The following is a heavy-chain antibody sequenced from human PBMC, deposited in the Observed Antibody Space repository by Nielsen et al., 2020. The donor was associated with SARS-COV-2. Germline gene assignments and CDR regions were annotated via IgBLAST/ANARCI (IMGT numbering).Heavy chain of an antibody. CDR1: GNTFTDYY. V-gene: IGHV1-2*06. CDR3: ARDLFSRVAGTFDY. Sequence: ASVKVSCKASGNTFTDYYMHWVRQAPGQGLEWMGQINPNSGVTRYSQNFRGRVAMTRDTSSSTAYMELSRLRSDDTAVYYCARDLFSRVAGTFDYWGQGTLVTVSS. J-gene: IGHJ4*02. D-gene: IGHD6-19*01. CDR2: INPNSGVT.